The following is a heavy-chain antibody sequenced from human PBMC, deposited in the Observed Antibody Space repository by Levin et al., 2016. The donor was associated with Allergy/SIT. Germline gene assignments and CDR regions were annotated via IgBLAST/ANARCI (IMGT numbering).Heavy chain of an antibody. J-gene: IGHJ5*02. V-gene: IGHV3-48*04. CDR2: ISSSSSTI. CDR1: GFTFSSYS. D-gene: IGHD2-15*01. CDR3: ARGKYCSGASCYSRWFDP. Sequence: GESLKISCAASGFTFSSYSMNWVRQAPGKGLEWVSYISSSSSTIYYADSVKGRFTISRDNAKNSLYLQMNSLRAEDTAVYYCARGKYCSGASCYSRWFDPWGQGTLVTVSS.